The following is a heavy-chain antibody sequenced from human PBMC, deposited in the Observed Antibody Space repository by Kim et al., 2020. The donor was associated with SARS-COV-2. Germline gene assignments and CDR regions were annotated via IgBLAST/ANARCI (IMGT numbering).Heavy chain of an antibody. D-gene: IGHD6-13*01. Sequence: YNPSPRGRVTRSVDTSKNHSSLKLSSVTAADTAVYYCARGSSSWYVGFDYWGQGTLVTVSS. J-gene: IGHJ4*02. V-gene: IGHV4-61*03. CDR3: ARGSSSWYVGFDY.